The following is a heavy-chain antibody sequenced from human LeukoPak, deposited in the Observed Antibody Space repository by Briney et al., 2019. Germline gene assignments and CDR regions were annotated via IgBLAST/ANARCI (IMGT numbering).Heavy chain of an antibody. J-gene: IGHJ5*02. CDR3: ARSVAFFDP. Sequence: ASVKVSCKAAGYTHTSYYMHWVRQAPGQGLEWMGVINPSGGSTSYAQKFQGRVTMTRDTSTSTVYIELSSLRSEETAVYYCARSVAFFDPWGQGTLVTVSS. CDR2: INPSGGST. V-gene: IGHV1-46*01. CDR1: GYTHTSYY. D-gene: IGHD3-3*02.